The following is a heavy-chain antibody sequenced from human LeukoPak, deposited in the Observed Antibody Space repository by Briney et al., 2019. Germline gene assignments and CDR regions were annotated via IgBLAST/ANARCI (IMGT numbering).Heavy chain of an antibody. J-gene: IGHJ6*03. CDR2: INPNSGGT. D-gene: IGHD2-2*01. CDR1: GYTFTGYY. V-gene: IGHV1-2*02. Sequence: GASVKVSCKASGYTFTGYYMHWVRQAPGQGLEWMGWINPNSGGTNYTQKLQGRVTMTTDTSTSTAYMELRSLRSDDTAVYYCARDYGVDCSSTSCYENGDYYYYYYMDVWGKGTTVTVSS. CDR3: ARDYGVDCSSTSCYENGDYYYYYYMDV.